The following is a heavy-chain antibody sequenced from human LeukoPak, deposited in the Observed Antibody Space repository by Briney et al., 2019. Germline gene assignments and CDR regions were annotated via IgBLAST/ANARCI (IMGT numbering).Heavy chain of an antibody. D-gene: IGHD3-16*01. Sequence: PSETLSLTCTVSGGSISSYYWSWIRQPPGKGLEWIGYIYYSGSTNYNPSLKSRVTMSVDTSKNQFSLKVTSVTASDTAMYYCVRDHVSPGLSNWFDPWGQGTLVTVSS. CDR2: IYYSGST. CDR1: GGSISSYY. CDR3: VRDHVSPGLSNWFDP. V-gene: IGHV4-59*12. J-gene: IGHJ5*02.